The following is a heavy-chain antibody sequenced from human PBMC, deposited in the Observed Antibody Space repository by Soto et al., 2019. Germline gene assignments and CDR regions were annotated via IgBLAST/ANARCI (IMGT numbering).Heavy chain of an antibody. V-gene: IGHV3-21*01. Sequence: PGGSLRLSCAVSGFTFGTHSMNWVRQAPGKGLEWVSSISHSSSYIYYADSVTGRFTISRDNAKNSLYLQTNSLIADDTAVYYCARVGFGEFPYYDHYAMDVWGQGTTATVSS. CDR3: ARVGFGEFPYYDHYAMDV. J-gene: IGHJ6*02. CDR1: GFTFGTHS. CDR2: ISHSSSYI. D-gene: IGHD3-10*01.